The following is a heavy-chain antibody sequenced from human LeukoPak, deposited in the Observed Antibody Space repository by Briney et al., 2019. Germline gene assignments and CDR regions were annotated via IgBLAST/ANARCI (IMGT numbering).Heavy chain of an antibody. CDR3: ARGYYYDSSGYYRAQYYFDY. Sequence: SETLSLTCAVSGGSISSSNWWSWVRQPPGKGLEWIGEIYHSGSTNYNPSLKSRVTISVDKSKNQFSLKLSSVTAADTAVYYCARGYYYDSSGYYRAQYYFDYWGQGTLVTVSS. J-gene: IGHJ4*02. CDR1: GGSISSSNW. D-gene: IGHD3-22*01. CDR2: IYHSGST. V-gene: IGHV4-4*02.